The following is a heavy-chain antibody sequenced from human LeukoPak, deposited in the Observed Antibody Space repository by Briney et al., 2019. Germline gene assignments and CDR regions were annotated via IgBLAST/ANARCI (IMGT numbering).Heavy chain of an antibody. V-gene: IGHV4-34*01. J-gene: IGHJ3*02. CDR1: GGSFSGYY. Sequence: SETLSLTCAVHGGSFSGYYWSWIRQPPGKGLEWIGEINHSGSTNYNPSLKSRVTISVDTSKNQFSLKLSSVTAADTAVYYCASQTVDLGPAFDIWGQGTMSPSLQ. CDR3: ASQTVDLGPAFDI. D-gene: IGHD1-26*01. CDR2: INHSGST.